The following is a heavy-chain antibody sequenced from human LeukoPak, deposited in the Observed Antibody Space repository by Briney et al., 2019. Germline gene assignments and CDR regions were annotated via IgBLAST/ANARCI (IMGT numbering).Heavy chain of an antibody. D-gene: IGHD5-24*01. V-gene: IGHV4-59*08. CDR3: ARSRDGYNHDY. J-gene: IGHJ4*02. CDR2: IAYSGYT. CDR1: GGSISSYY. Sequence: SETLSLTCTISGGSISSYYWSWIRQPPGKGLEWIGYIAYSGYTNYNPSLKIRVTISADTSKNQFSLKLSSVTAADTAVYYCARSRDGYNHDYWGQGTLVTVSS.